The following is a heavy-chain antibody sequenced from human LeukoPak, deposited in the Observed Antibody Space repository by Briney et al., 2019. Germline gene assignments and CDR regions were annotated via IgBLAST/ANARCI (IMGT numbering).Heavy chain of an antibody. V-gene: IGHV4-39*02. J-gene: IGHJ4*02. CDR2: KYYSGST. CDR3: ARDSSTYRY. Sequence: SETLSLTCTVSGGSISSSSYYWGWIRQPPGKGLEWIGSKYYSGSTYYNPSLKSRVTISEDTSKNQFSLKLSSVTAADTAVYYCARDSSTYRYWGQGTLVTVSS. CDR1: GGSISSSSYY.